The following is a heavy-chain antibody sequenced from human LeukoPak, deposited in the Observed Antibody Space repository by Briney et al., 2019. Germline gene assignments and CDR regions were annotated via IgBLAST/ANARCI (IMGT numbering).Heavy chain of an antibody. D-gene: IGHD6-6*01. CDR1: GFSVSRNY. CDR2: IYSGGST. Sequence: GGSLRLSCAASGFSVSRNYMNWVRQAPGKGLEWVSVIYSGGSTYFADSVKGRFTITRDNSKNTVFLQMNSLRAEDTAVYYCARSDSSSSVVLGSYYGMDVWGQGTTVTVCS. CDR3: ARSDSSSSVVLGSYYGMDV. J-gene: IGHJ6*02. V-gene: IGHV3-53*01.